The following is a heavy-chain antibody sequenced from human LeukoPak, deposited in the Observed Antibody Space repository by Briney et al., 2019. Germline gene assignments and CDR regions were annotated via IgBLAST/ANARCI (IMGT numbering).Heavy chain of an antibody. Sequence: KTSETLSLTCTVSGYSISSRYYWGWIRQPPGKGLEWIGSIYHSGSTYYKPSLKSRVTISVDTSKNQFSLKLRSVTAADTAVYYCARQPGGRDGYNSGLCDYWGQGTLVTVSS. J-gene: IGHJ4*02. CDR1: GYSISSRYY. CDR3: ARQPGGRDGYNSGLCDY. CDR2: IYHSGST. D-gene: IGHD5-24*01. V-gene: IGHV4-38-2*02.